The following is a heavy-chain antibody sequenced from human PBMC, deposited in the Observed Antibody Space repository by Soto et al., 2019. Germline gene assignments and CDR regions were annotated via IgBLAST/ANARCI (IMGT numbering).Heavy chain of an antibody. CDR1: GFTFSSYS. Sequence: EVQLVESGGGLVQPGGSLRLSCAASGFTFSSYSMNWVRQAPGKGLEWVSYISSSSSTIYYADSVKGRFTISRDNAKNSLYLQMNSLRAEDTAVYYCARVGLLWSGELLYYFDYWGQGTLVTVSS. J-gene: IGHJ4*02. V-gene: IGHV3-48*01. CDR3: ARVGLLWSGELLYYFDY. D-gene: IGHD3-10*01. CDR2: ISSSSSTI.